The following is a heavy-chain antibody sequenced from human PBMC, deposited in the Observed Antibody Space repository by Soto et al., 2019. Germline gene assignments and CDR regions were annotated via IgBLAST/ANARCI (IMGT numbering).Heavy chain of an antibody. CDR3: ARSGYSSGWYHWYFDL. CDR1: GYTFINYG. D-gene: IGHD6-19*01. J-gene: IGHJ2*01. V-gene: IGHV1-3*01. Sequence: ASVKVSCKASGYTFINYGMHWVRQAPGQRLEWMGWINGGNGHTKYSQKFQGRVTITRDTSASTVYMELSSLRSEDTAVYYCARSGYSSGWYHWYFDLWGRGTLVTVSS. CDR2: INGGNGHT.